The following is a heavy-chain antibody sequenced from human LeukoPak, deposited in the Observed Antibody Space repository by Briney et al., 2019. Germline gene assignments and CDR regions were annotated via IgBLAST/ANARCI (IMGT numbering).Heavy chain of an antibody. V-gene: IGHV1-69*02. Sequence: GSSVKVSCKASGGTFSRYTINWVRQAPGQGLEWMGRIIPIFAITDFAQKFRGRVTITADKSTSTAYMELTSLSPEDTAVYYCARWASSCTSGSCPFYFDFWGQGALVTVSS. CDR3: ARWASSCTSGSCPFYFDF. J-gene: IGHJ4*02. CDR2: IIPIFAIT. CDR1: GGTFSRYT. D-gene: IGHD2-15*01.